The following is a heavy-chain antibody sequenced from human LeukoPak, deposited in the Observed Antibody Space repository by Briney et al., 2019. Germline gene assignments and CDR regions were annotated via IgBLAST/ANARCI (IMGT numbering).Heavy chain of an antibody. Sequence: ASVKVSCKASGYTFTSYYMHWVRQAPGQGLEWMGIINPSSGSTSYAQKFQGRVTMTRDTSMSTVYMELSSLRYDDTAVYYCAASEGAARRHPIDYWGQGTLVTVSS. CDR1: GYTFTSYY. V-gene: IGHV1-46*03. D-gene: IGHD6-6*01. CDR3: AASEGAARRHPIDY. CDR2: INPSSGST. J-gene: IGHJ4*02.